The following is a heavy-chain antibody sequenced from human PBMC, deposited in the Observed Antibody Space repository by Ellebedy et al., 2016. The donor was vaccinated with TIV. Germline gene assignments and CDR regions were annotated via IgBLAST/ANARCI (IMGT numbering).Heavy chain of an antibody. CDR3: ARWITGYFDN. D-gene: IGHD2-2*03. V-gene: IGHV4-59*08. CDR2: SYYNQNT. J-gene: IGHJ4*02. CDR1: TESIIGNY. Sequence: MPSETLSLTCTVSTESIIGNYWGWIRQPPGKGLEWIGYSYYNQNTKYHPSLRSRATISLDASKNQFSLQLSSVTVADTATYYCARWITGYFDNWGPGALVTVSP.